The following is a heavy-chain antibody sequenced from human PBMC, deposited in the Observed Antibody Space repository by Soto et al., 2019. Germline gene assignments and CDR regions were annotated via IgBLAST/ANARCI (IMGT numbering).Heavy chain of an antibody. CDR1: GGTFSSYA. D-gene: IGHD3-22*01. CDR3: ARDDTNNYYYYYMDV. CDR2: INAGNGNT. J-gene: IGHJ6*03. V-gene: IGHV1-3*01. Sequence: GASVKVSCKASGGTFSSYAISWVRQAPGQRLEWMGWINAGNGNTKYSQKFQGRVTITRDTSASTAYMELSSLRSEDTAVYYCARDDTNNYYYYYMDVWGKGTTVTVSS.